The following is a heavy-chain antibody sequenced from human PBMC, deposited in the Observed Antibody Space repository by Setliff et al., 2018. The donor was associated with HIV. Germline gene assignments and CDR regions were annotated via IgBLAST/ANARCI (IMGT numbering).Heavy chain of an antibody. D-gene: IGHD5-12*01. CDR3: ARGKTWLRFLDY. J-gene: IGHJ4*02. Sequence: GASVKVSCKASGYTFTDYYIHWVRQAPGKGLEWMGWIYPNTGGTNYAQKFQGRVTVTMDTSTSKDYMELRSLKSDDTAVYYCARGKTWLRFLDYWGQGTLVTVSS. V-gene: IGHV1-2*02. CDR2: IYPNTGGT. CDR1: GYTFTDYY.